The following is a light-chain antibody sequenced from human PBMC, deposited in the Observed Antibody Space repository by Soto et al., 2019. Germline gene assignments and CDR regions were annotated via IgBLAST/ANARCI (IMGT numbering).Light chain of an antibody. J-gene: IGKJ2*01. Sequence: EIVLTQSPGTLSLSPGERATLSCRASQSVSSSYLAWYQQKPGQAPRLLIYGASSRATGIPDRFSGSGSGTDFTLTISRLEPEDFAVYDCQQYGSSPRYTFGQGTKLEIK. CDR3: QQYGSSPRYT. CDR1: QSVSSSY. V-gene: IGKV3-20*01. CDR2: GAS.